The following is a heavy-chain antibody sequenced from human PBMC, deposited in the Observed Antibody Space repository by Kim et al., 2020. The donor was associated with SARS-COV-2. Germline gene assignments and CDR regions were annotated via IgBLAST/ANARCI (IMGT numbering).Heavy chain of an antibody. Sequence: SQTLSLTCAVYGGSFSGYYWSWIRQPPGKGLEWIGEINHSGSTNYNPSLKSRVTISVDTSKNQFSLKLSSVTAADTAVYYCARGPLYSSYYYGMDVWGQG. CDR2: INHSGST. D-gene: IGHD6-13*01. CDR1: GGSFSGYY. CDR3: ARGPLYSSYYYGMDV. J-gene: IGHJ6*02. V-gene: IGHV4-34*01.